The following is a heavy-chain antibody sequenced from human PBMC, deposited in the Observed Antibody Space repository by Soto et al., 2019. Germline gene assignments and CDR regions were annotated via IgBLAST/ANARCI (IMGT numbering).Heavy chain of an antibody. CDR2: IIPIFGIA. CDR1: GGTFSSYA. Sequence: ASVKVSCKASGGTFSSYAISWVRQAPGQGLEWMGGIIPIFGIANYAQKFQGRVTITADKSTSTAYMELSSLRSEDTAVYYCARDPDPELHLPGYSSSWFDYWGQGTLVTVSS. V-gene: IGHV1-69*10. CDR3: ARDPDPELHLPGYSSSWFDY. D-gene: IGHD6-13*01. J-gene: IGHJ4*02.